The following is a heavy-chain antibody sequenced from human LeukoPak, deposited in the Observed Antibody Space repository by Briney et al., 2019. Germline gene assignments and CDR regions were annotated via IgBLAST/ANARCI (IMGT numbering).Heavy chain of an antibody. V-gene: IGHV4-61*02. CDR3: ARRQGWYQGAPFDY. J-gene: IGHJ4*02. CDR1: GGSISSGSYY. CDR2: IYTSGST. D-gene: IGHD6-19*01. Sequence: SETLSLTCTVSGGSISSGSYYWSWIRRPAGKGLEWIGRIYTSGSTNYNPSLKSRVTISVDTSKNQFSLKLSSVTAADTAVYYFARRQGWYQGAPFDYWGQGTLVTVSS.